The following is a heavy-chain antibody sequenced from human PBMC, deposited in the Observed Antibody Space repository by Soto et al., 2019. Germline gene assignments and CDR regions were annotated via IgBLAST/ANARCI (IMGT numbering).Heavy chain of an antibody. CDR1: GGSMSSSSYY. Sequence: PSETLSLTCTVSGGSMSSSSYYWGWIRQPPGKGLEWIGSIYYSGSTYYNPSLKSRVTISVDTSKNQFSLKLSSVTAADTAVYYCARQATYYDFWSGYYLLDPWGQGTLVTVSS. D-gene: IGHD3-3*01. CDR2: IYYSGST. J-gene: IGHJ5*02. V-gene: IGHV4-39*01. CDR3: ARQATYYDFWSGYYLLDP.